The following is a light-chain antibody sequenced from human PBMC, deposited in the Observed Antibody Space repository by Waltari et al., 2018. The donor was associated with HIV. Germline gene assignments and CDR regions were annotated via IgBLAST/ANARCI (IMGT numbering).Light chain of an antibody. CDR1: SSDVGNYNR. CDR2: EVS. J-gene: IGLJ2*01. CDR3: SSYTSSNTFVV. Sequence: QSALTQPPSVSGAPGQSVTISCTVTSSDVGNYNRVSWYQQPPGSAPKLMIYEVSKRPSGVPRRFSGSKSGNTASLTISGLQAEDEADYYCSSYTSSNTFVVFGGGTKLTVL. V-gene: IGLV2-18*02.